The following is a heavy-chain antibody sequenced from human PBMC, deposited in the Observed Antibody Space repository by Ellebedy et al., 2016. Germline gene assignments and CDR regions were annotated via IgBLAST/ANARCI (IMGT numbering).Heavy chain of an antibody. CDR2: IYYSGST. V-gene: IGHV4-30-4*01. CDR3: ARDPSGYCSSTSCYSN. D-gene: IGHD2-2*01. Sequence: SETLSLTXTVSGGSISSGDYYWSWIRQPPGKGLEWIGYIYYSGSTYYNPSLKSRVTISVDTSKNQFSLKLSSVTAADTAVYYCARDPSGYCSSTSCYSNWGQGTLVTVSS. J-gene: IGHJ4*02. CDR1: GGSISSGDYY.